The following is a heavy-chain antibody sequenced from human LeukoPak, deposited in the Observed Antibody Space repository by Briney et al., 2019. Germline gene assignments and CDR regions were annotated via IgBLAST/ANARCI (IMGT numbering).Heavy chain of an antibody. J-gene: IGHJ4*02. Sequence: ASVKVSCKASGYTFTSYGISWVRPAPGQGLEWMGWISAYNGNTTYAQKLQGRATMTTDTSTSTAYMELMSLRSDDTAVYYCARNEVVPAATPFDYWGQGTLVTVSS. D-gene: IGHD2-2*01. CDR1: GYTFTSYG. CDR2: ISAYNGNT. CDR3: ARNEVVPAATPFDY. V-gene: IGHV1-18*04.